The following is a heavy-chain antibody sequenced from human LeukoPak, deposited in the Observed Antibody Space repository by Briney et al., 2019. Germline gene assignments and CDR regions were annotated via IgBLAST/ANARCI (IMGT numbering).Heavy chain of an antibody. CDR1: GFTFSSYA. Sequence: PGRSLRLSCAASGFTFSSYAMHWVRQAPGKGLEWVAVISYDGSNKYYADSVKGRFTISRDNSKNTLYLQMNGLRAEDTAVYYCARAVYCSSTSCYEGYSLESPYFDYWGQGTLVTVSS. D-gene: IGHD2-2*01. CDR2: ISYDGSNK. V-gene: IGHV3-30-3*01. CDR3: ARAVYCSSTSCYEGYSLESPYFDY. J-gene: IGHJ4*02.